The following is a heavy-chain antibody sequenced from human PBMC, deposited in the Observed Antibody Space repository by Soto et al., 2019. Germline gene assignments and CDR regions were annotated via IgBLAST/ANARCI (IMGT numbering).Heavy chain of an antibody. CDR1: GYTFTSYA. CDR3: ARSLTRFYYFDY. J-gene: IGHJ4*02. D-gene: IGHD3-3*01. V-gene: IGHV1-3*01. Sequence: QVPLVQSGAEVKKPGASVKVSCKASGYTFTSYAMHWVRQAPGQRLEWMGWINAGNGNTKYSQKFQGRVTITRDTSASTAYMELSSLRSEDTAVYYCARSLTRFYYFDYWGQGTLVTVSS. CDR2: INAGNGNT.